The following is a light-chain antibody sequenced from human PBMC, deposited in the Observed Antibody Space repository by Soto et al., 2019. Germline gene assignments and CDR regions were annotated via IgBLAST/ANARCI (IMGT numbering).Light chain of an antibody. CDR3: QQSYSTPWT. Sequence: DIQMTQSPSSLSTSVGDRVTITCRASQSIRTYLNWYQQKPGKAPNLLIYTVSNLQSGVSSRFTGSGSGTDFTLTISSLQPEDFGTYFCQQSYSTPWTFAQGTKVDIK. CDR1: QSIRTY. J-gene: IGKJ1*01. CDR2: TVS. V-gene: IGKV1-39*01.